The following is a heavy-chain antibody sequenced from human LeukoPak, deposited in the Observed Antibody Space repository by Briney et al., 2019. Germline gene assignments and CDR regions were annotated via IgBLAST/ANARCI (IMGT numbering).Heavy chain of an antibody. J-gene: IGHJ3*02. V-gene: IGHV3-21*01. CDR3: ARDSLDIALMVFWSAFVI. D-gene: IGHD2-8*01. Sequence: PGGSLRLSCAASGFTFSSYSMNWVRQAPGKGLEWVSSISSSSSYTYYADSVKGRFTISRDNTKNSLYLQMNSLRVEVTALYYGARDSLDIALMVFWSAFVIWGQGTKVTVSS. CDR2: ISSSSSYT. CDR1: GFTFSSYS.